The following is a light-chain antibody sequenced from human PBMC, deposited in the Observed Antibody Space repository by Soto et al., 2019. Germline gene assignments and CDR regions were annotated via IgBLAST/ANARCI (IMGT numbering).Light chain of an antibody. V-gene: IGKV3-11*01. Sequence: EIVLTQSPATLSLSPGERATLSCRASQSVSSYLAWYQQKPGQAPRLLIYDASNRATGIPARFSGSGSETEFTLTISSLQSEDSAVYYCQQYNNWPPWTFGQGTKV. CDR1: QSVSSY. CDR2: DAS. CDR3: QQYNNWPPWT. J-gene: IGKJ1*01.